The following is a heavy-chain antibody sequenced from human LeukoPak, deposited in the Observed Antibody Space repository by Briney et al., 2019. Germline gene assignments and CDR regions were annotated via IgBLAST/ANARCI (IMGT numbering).Heavy chain of an antibody. J-gene: IGHJ4*02. V-gene: IGHV1-69*13. CDR3: ARVGDYGDIPGLYYFDY. CDR2: IIPIFGTA. CDR1: GYTFTGYY. D-gene: IGHD4-17*01. Sequence: SVKVSCKASGYTFTGYYMHWVRQAPGQGLEWMGGIIPIFGTANYAQKFQGRVTITADESTSTAYMELSSLRSEDTAVYYCARVGDYGDIPGLYYFDYWGQGTLVTVSS.